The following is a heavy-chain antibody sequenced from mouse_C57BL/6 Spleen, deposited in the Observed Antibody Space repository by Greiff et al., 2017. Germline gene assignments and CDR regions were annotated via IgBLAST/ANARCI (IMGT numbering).Heavy chain of an antibody. V-gene: IGHV8-8*01. D-gene: IGHD1-2*01. CDR2: IWWDDDK. J-gene: IGHJ4*01. CDR1: GFSLSTFGMG. CDR3: ARIDSLLRRDAMDY. Sequence: QVTLKECGPGILQPSQTLSLTCSFSGFSLSTFGMGVGWIRQPSGKGLEWLAHIWWDDDKYYNPALKSRLTISKDTSKNQVFLKIANVDTADTATYYCARIDSLLRRDAMDYWGQGTSVTVSS.